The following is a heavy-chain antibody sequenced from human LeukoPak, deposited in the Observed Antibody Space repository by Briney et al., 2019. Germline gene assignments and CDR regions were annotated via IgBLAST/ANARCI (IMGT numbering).Heavy chain of an antibody. D-gene: IGHD6-13*01. CDR1: GFTFSSYA. CDR3: ARDRSSHNWFDP. V-gene: IGHV3-30-3*01. CDR2: ISYDGSNK. Sequence: GGSLRLSCAVSGFTFSSYAMHWVRQAPGKGLEWVAVISYDGSNKYYADSVKGRFTISRDNSKNTLYLQMNSLRAEDTAVYYCARDRSSHNWFDPWGQGTLVTVSS. J-gene: IGHJ5*02.